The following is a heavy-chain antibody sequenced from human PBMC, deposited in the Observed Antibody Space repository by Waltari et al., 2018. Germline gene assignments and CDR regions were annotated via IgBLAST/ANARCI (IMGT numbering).Heavy chain of an antibody. J-gene: IGHJ3*02. CDR2: IYYSGST. CDR1: GGSISSSSYY. Sequence: QLQLQESGPGLVKPSETLSLTCTVSGGSISSSSYYWGWIRQPPGKGLEWIGSIYYSGSTYYNPSLKSRVTISVDTSKNQFSLKLSSVTAADTAVYYCARVRGITIFGVVTRPPVAFDIWGQGTMVTVSS. V-gene: IGHV4-39*07. CDR3: ARVRGITIFGVVTRPPVAFDI. D-gene: IGHD3-3*01.